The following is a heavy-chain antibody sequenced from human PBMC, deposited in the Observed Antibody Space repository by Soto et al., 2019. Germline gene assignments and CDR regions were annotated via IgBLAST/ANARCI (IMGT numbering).Heavy chain of an antibody. CDR2: ISAYNGNT. Sequence: GASVKVSCKASGYTFTSYGISWVRQAPGQGLEWMGWISAYNGNTNYAQKLQGRVTMTTDTSTSTAYMELRSLRSDDTAVYYCASLLKDIVVVPADVDYYYMDVWGKGTTVTSP. J-gene: IGHJ6*03. CDR3: ASLLKDIVVVPADVDYYYMDV. D-gene: IGHD2-2*01. CDR1: GYTFTSYG. V-gene: IGHV1-18*01.